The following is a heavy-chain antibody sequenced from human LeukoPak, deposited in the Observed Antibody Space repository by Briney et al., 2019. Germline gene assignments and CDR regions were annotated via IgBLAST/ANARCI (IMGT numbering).Heavy chain of an antibody. J-gene: IGHJ4*02. CDR3: ARDLTQLALFDY. V-gene: IGHV3-33*01. CDR2: IWYDGSNK. CDR1: GFTFSNYG. D-gene: IGHD6-13*01. Sequence: GRSLRLSCAASGFTFSNYGMHWVRQAPGKGLEWVAVIWYDGSNKYYADSVKGQFTLSRDNSKNTLFLQMNSLRPEDTAVYFCARDLTQLALFDYWGQGTLVTVSS.